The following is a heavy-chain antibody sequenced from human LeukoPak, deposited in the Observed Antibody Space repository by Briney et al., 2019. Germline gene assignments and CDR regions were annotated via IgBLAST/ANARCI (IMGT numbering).Heavy chain of an antibody. V-gene: IGHV4-39*02. CDR2: MYYSGGT. J-gene: IGHJ4*02. CDR1: GGSISGSSYY. Sequence: PSETLSLTCTVSGGSISGSSYYWGWIRQPPGKGLEWIGSMYYSGGTYYNPSLKSRVTISVDTSKNQFSLKLSSVTAADTAVYYCAREYSSGWYYWGQGTLVTVSS. D-gene: IGHD6-19*01. CDR3: AREYSSGWYY.